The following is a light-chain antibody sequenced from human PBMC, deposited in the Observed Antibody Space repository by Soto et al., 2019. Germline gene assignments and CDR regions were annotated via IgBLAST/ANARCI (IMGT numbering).Light chain of an antibody. CDR3: QQYNSFYT. CDR2: GVS. V-gene: IGKV3-11*01. CDR1: QNISTY. J-gene: IGKJ2*01. Sequence: EIVLTQSPATLSLSPGEGASLSCRASQNISTYLAWYQQRPGQVPRLLIYGVSKRAPVIPARFSGSGSGTDFTLTVSGLETEDFATYYCQQYNSFYTFGQGTKLEIK.